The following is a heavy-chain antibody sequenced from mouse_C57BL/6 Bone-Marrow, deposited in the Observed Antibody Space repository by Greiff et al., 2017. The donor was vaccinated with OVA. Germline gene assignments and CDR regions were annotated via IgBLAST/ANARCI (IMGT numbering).Heavy chain of an antibody. CDR2: ISDGGSYT. V-gene: IGHV5-4*01. CDR1: GFTFSSYA. J-gene: IGHJ2*01. CDR3: ARRTIYFDY. Sequence: EVQLMESGGGLVKPGGSLTLSCAASGFTFSSYAMSWVRQTPEKRLEWVGTISDGGSYTYYPDNVKGRFTMSRDNAKNNLYLQMSHLKSEDTAMYYCARRTIYFDYWGQGTTLTVSS. D-gene: IGHD1-1*02.